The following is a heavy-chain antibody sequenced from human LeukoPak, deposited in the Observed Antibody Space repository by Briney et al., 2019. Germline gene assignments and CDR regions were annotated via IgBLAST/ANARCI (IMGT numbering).Heavy chain of an antibody. CDR1: GYTFTTYP. CDR3: ARVLGHLLSRALDI. J-gene: IGHJ3*02. CDR2: ISVYSGKT. Sequence: ASVKVSCKTSGYTFTTYPISWVRQAPGQGLEWMGWISVYSGKTNYAQRLQGRVTMTTDTSTSTAYMELRSLRSDDTAVYYCARVLGHLLSRALDIWGQGTRVTVSS. D-gene: IGHD2-2*01. V-gene: IGHV1-18*01.